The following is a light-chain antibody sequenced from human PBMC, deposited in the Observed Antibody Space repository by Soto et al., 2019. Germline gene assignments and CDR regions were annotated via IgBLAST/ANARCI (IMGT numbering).Light chain of an antibody. Sequence: TVVTQEPSFSVSPGGTVTLTCGLSSGSVSTSYYPSWYQETPGQAPRTLIYSTNTRSSGVPDRFSGSILGNKAALTITGAQADDESDYYCVLYVGSGISVFGGGTQLTVL. CDR3: VLYVGSGISV. V-gene: IGLV8-61*01. J-gene: IGLJ2*01. CDR1: SGSVSTSYY. CDR2: STN.